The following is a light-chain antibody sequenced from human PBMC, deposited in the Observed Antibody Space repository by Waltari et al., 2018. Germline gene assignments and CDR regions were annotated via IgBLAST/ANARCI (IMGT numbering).Light chain of an antibody. CDR1: HSFTCN. CDR2: DAS. J-gene: IGKJ4*01. V-gene: IGKV3-11*01. Sequence: EIVLTQSPATLSLSPGERATLSCRASHSFTCNLAVYQQRPGQAPTLLIYDASNRATGIPDRFSGSGSETDFTLTISSLQPEDSAVYYCQQRRNWPLTFGGGTKVEIK. CDR3: QQRRNWPLT.